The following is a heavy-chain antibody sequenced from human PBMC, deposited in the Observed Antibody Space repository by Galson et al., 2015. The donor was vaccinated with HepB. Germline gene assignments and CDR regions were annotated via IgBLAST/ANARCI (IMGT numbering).Heavy chain of an antibody. D-gene: IGHD3-16*02. V-gene: IGHV1-18*04. CDR1: GYTFTSYG. CDR3: ARDSRYDCVWGSYRYAGDHELDY. Sequence: SVKVSCKASGYTFTSYGISWVRQAPGQGLEWMGWISAYNDDTNYVQNLQGRVTMTTDTSTSTAYMELRSLRSDDTAVYYCARDSRYDCVWGSYRYAGDHELDYWGQGTLVTVSS. CDR2: ISAYNDDT. J-gene: IGHJ4*01.